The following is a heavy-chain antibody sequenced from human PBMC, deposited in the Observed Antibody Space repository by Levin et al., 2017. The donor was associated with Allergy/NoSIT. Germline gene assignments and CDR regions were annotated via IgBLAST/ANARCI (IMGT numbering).Heavy chain of an antibody. V-gene: IGHV3-21*01. J-gene: IGHJ4*02. Sequence: GSLRLSCAASGFTFSSYSMNWVRQAPGKGLEWVSSISSSSSYIYYADSVKGRFTISRDNAKNSLYLQMNSLRAEDTAVYYCARGSSSGYYYGVDYWGQGTLVTVSS. CDR2: ISSSSSYI. CDR1: GFTFSSYS. D-gene: IGHD3-22*01. CDR3: ARGSSSGYYYGVDY.